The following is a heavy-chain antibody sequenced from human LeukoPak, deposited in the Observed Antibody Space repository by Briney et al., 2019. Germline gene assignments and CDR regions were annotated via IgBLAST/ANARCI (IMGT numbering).Heavy chain of an antibody. J-gene: IGHJ4*02. CDR1: GFTFSSAA. D-gene: IGHD2-8*01. V-gene: IGHV3-23*01. CDR2: ISPTGGNT. Sequence: GGSLRLSCAASGFTFSSAAMTWVRQAPGKGLEWVSHISPTGGNTFYADSVKGRFTISRDNSKNTLYLEMNSLRAEDTAVYFCAKDIQCTYWGQGALVTVSS. CDR3: AKDIQCTY.